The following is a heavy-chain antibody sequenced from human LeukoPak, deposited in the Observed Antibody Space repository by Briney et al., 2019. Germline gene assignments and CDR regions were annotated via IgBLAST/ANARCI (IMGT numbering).Heavy chain of an antibody. CDR2: MNPNSGNT. Sequence: GASVKVSCKASGYTFTSYDINWVRQATGQGLEWIGWMNPNSGNTGYAQKFQGRVTMTRNTSISTAYMELSSLRSEDTAVYYCARGLGYCTGGVCRNDAFDIWGQGTMVTVSS. J-gene: IGHJ3*02. CDR3: ARGLGYCTGGVCRNDAFDI. D-gene: IGHD2-8*02. CDR1: GYTFTSYD. V-gene: IGHV1-8*01.